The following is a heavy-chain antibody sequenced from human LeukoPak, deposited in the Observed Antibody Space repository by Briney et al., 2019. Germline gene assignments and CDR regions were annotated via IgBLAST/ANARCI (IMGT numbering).Heavy chain of an antibody. J-gene: IGHJ4*02. CDR3: ATDPVGYCSANGCYSVDY. CDR1: GYTLTELS. V-gene: IGHV1-24*01. Sequence: ASVKVSCKVSGYTLTELSMHWVRQAPGKGLEWMGGFDPEDGETVYAQKFQGRLTMTEDTSTDTAYMELSSLRSDDTAVYYCATDPVGYCSANGCYSVDYWGQGTLLTVSS. CDR2: FDPEDGET. D-gene: IGHD2-15*01.